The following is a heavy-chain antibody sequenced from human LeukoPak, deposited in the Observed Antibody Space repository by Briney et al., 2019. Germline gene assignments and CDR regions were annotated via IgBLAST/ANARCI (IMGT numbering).Heavy chain of an antibody. V-gene: IGHV1-2*02. CDR1: GYTFTGYY. CDR2: INPNSGGT. CDR3: ARGFPYSSSPKLGDY. Sequence: ASVKVSCKASGYTFTGYYMHWVRQAPGQGLEWMGWINPNSGGTNYAQKLQGRVTMTRDTSISTAYMELSRLRSDDTAVYYCARGFPYSSSPKLGDYWGQGTLVTVSS. J-gene: IGHJ4*02. D-gene: IGHD6-6*01.